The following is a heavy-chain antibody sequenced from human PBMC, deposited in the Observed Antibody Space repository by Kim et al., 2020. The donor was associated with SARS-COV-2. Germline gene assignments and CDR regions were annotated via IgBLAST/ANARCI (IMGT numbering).Heavy chain of an antibody. Sequence: SETLSLTCAVFGGSFNEYYWNWVRQPPGKGLEWIGEINYNGRTKYNPSLESRVTASVDPSKNQFSLKLRSVTAADTAIYYCARGAKHITIFEILVSIKPFDPWGQGTPVTVSS. J-gene: IGHJ5*02. CDR3: ARGAKHITIFEILVSIKPFDP. V-gene: IGHV4-34*01. CDR1: GGSFNEYY. D-gene: IGHD3-3*01. CDR2: INYNGRT.